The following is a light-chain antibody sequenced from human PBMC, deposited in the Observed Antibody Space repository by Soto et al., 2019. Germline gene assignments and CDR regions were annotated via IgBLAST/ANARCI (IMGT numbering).Light chain of an antibody. CDR3: TSYTSSSSDADVV. J-gene: IGLJ2*01. Sequence: QSALTQPASVSGSPGQSITISCTGTSSDVGGYNYVSWYQQHPGKAPKLMIYEVSSRPSGVANRFSGSKSGNTASLTISGLQAEDEADYYCTSYTSSSSDADVVFGGGTKLTVL. CDR1: SSDVGGYNY. CDR2: EVS. V-gene: IGLV2-14*01.